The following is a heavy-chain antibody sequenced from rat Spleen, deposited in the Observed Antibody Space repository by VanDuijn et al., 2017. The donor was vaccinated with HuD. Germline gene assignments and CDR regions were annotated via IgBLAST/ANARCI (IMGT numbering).Heavy chain of an antibody. CDR2: IWTGGST. CDR1: GFSLTSYN. CDR3: ARDRNNFFDY. Sequence: QVQLKESGPGLVQPSQTLSLTCTVSGFSLTSYNVHWVRQPTGKGLEWMGIIWTGGSTDYNSALKSRLSISRDTSKSQVFLKRNRLQTEDIATYYCARDRNNFFDYWGQGVMVTVSS. V-gene: IGHV2-30*01. J-gene: IGHJ2*01.